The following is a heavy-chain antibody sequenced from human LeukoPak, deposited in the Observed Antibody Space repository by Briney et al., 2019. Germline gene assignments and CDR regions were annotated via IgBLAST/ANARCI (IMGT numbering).Heavy chain of an antibody. CDR2: IYYSGST. D-gene: IGHD3-22*01. Sequence: PSETLSLTCTVSGGSISSYDWSWIRQPPGKGLEWIGYIYYSGSTNYNPSLKSRVTISVDTSNNQFSLKLSSVPAAATAVYYCARGRFGYYYDSSGYYEIDYWGQGTLVTVSS. V-gene: IGHV4-59*01. CDR1: GGSISSYD. CDR3: ARGRFGYYYDSSGYYEIDY. J-gene: IGHJ4*02.